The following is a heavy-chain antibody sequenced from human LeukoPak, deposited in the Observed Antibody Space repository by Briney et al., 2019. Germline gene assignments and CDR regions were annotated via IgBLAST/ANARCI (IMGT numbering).Heavy chain of an antibody. CDR2: IYYSGST. CDR3: TNYDILTGYYR. V-gene: IGHV4-59*01. J-gene: IGHJ4*02. Sequence: SETLSLTCTVSGGSISSYYWSWIRQPPGKGLERIGYIYYSGSTNYNPSLKSRVTISVDTSKNQFSLKLSSVTAADTAVYYCTNYDILTGYYRWGQGTLVTVSS. D-gene: IGHD3-9*01. CDR1: GGSISSYY.